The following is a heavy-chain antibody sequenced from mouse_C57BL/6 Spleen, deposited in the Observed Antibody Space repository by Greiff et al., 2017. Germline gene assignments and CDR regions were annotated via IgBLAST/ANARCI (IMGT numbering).Heavy chain of an antibody. J-gene: IGHJ4*01. V-gene: IGHV5-6*01. CDR3: ARLSYYDYDGYYAMDY. CDR1: GFTFSSYG. Sequence: EVQGVESGGDLVKPGGSLKLSCAASGFTFSSYGMSWVRQTPDKRLEWVATISSGGNYTYYPDSVKGRFTISRDNAKNTLYLQMSSLKSAYTAMYYCARLSYYDYDGYYAMDYWGQGTSVTVSS. CDR2: ISSGGNYT. D-gene: IGHD2-4*01.